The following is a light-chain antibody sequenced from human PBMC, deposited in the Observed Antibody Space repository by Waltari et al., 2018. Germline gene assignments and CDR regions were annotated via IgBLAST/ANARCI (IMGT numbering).Light chain of an antibody. J-gene: IGLJ2*01. V-gene: IGLV1-40*01. Sequence: QSVLTQPPSVSGAPGQSVTLSCTGSSSNIGAGYDVHWYQQIPGSAPNVLIYGDDNRPSGVPGRFSASKSGTSASLVVTGLHVEDEADYFCQSYDRDLNAVLFGGGTKLTVL. CDR3: QSYDRDLNAVL. CDR1: SSNIGAGYD. CDR2: GDD.